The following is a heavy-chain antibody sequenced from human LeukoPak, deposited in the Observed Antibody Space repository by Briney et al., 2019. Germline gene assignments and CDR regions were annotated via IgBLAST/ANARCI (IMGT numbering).Heavy chain of an antibody. D-gene: IGHD3-3*01. CDR2: ISSSSSYL. V-gene: IGHV3-21*01. CDR3: ARGTFLIFGVATQTFFDY. J-gene: IGHJ4*02. CDR1: GFTFSGYS. Sequence: PGGSLRLSCAASGFTFSGYSMSWVRQAPGKGLEWVSSISSSSSYLYYADSVKGRFTISRDNAKNSLYLQMNSLRAEDTAVYYCARGTFLIFGVATQTFFDYWGQGTLVTVSS.